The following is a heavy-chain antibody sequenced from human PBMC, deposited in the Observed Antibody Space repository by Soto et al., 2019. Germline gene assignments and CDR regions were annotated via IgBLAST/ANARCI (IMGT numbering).Heavy chain of an antibody. CDR1: GYTFTSYG. Sequence: QVQLVQSGAEVKKPGASVKVSCKASGYTFTSYGISWVRQAPGQGLEWMGWISAYSGNTNYAQKLQGRGTMTTDTSTSTDYMELRSLSSDDTAVYYCVSVSTGGNFDLWGRGTLVTVSS. J-gene: IGHJ2*01. D-gene: IGHD4-17*01. CDR2: ISAYSGNT. CDR3: VSVSTGGNFDL. V-gene: IGHV1-18*01.